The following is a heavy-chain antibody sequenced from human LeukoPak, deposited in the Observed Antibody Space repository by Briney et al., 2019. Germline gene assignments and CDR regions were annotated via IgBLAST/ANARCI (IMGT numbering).Heavy chain of an antibody. CDR2: ISSSSSYI. V-gene: IGHV3-21*04. CDR1: GFNFRHYA. Sequence: GGSLRLSCTTSGFNFRHYALSWVRQAPGKGLEWVSSISSSSSYIYYADSVKGRFTISRDNAKNSLYLQMNSLRAEDTAVYYCARGLGSSSSQRSHNWFDPWGQGTLVTVSS. CDR3: ARGLGSSSSQRSHNWFDP. J-gene: IGHJ5*02. D-gene: IGHD6-6*01.